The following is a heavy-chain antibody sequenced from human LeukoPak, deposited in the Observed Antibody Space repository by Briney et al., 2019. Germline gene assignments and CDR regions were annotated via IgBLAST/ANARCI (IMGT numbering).Heavy chain of an antibody. D-gene: IGHD2-15*01. J-gene: IGHJ4*02. CDR1: GFTFSSYG. CDR2: IRTKTKNYAT. CDR3: TTFPGAVAPEGNY. Sequence: GGSLRLSCAASGFTFSSYGMHWVRQASGKGLEWVGLIRTKTKNYATAYAASVQGRFTISRDDSKNTAYLKMSSLRTEDTALYYCTTFPGAVAPEGNYWGQGTLVSVSS. V-gene: IGHV3-73*01.